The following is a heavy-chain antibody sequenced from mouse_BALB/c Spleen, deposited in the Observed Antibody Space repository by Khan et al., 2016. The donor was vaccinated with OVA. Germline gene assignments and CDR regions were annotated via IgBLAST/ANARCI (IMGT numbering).Heavy chain of an antibody. J-gene: IGHJ2*01. Sequence: EVQLQESGPGLVKPSQSLSLTCTVTGYSITSDYAWNWIRQFPGNKLEWMGYISYSGRTSYNPSLKSRISITRDTSKNQVVLQLKSVTTEDTATYYCARSVTSTTVVATDFDYWGQGTTLTVSS. V-gene: IGHV3-2*02. CDR1: GYSITSDYA. CDR3: ARSVTSTTVVATDFDY. CDR2: ISYSGRT. D-gene: IGHD1-1*01.